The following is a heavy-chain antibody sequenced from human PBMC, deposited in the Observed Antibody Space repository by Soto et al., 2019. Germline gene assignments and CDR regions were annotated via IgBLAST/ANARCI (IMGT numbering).Heavy chain of an antibody. Sequence: GESLKLSCKGSGYSFTSYWISWVRQMPGKGLEWMGRIDPSDSYTNYSPSFQGHVTISADKSISTAYLQWSSLKASDTAMYYCARSPRVTGTTPGYYGMDVWGQGTTVTVSS. CDR1: GYSFTSYW. D-gene: IGHD1-20*01. CDR2: IDPSDSYT. CDR3: ARSPRVTGTTPGYYGMDV. J-gene: IGHJ6*02. V-gene: IGHV5-10-1*01.